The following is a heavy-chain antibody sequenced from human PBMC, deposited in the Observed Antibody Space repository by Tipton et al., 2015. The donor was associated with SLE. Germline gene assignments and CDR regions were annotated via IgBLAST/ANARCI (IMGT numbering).Heavy chain of an antibody. D-gene: IGHD3-10*01. CDR1: GGSFSGYY. CDR2: INHSGST. Sequence: LRLSCAVYGGSFSGYYWSWIRQPPGKGLEWIGEINHSGSTNYNPSLKSRVTISVDTSKNQFSLKLSSVTAADTAVYYCARGPGAFDSWGQGTLVTVSS. CDR3: ARGPGAFDS. V-gene: IGHV4-34*01. J-gene: IGHJ4*02.